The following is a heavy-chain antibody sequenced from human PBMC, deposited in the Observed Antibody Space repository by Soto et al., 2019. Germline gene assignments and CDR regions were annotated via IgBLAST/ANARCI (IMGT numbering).Heavy chain of an antibody. J-gene: IGHJ4*02. CDR2: IKQDGSEK. V-gene: IGHV3-7*03. CDR3: ARALLGYSSSWYPY. CDR1: GFTFSSYW. Sequence: GESLKISCAASGFTFSSYWMSWVRQAPGKGLEWVANIKQDGSEKYYVDSVKGRFTISRDNAKNSLYLQMNSLRAEDTAVYYCARALLGYSSSWYPYWGQGTLVTVSS. D-gene: IGHD6-13*01.